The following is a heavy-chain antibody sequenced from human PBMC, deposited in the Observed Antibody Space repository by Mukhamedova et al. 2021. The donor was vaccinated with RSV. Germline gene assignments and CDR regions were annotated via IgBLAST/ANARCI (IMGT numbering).Heavy chain of an antibody. J-gene: IGHJ6*03. CDR3: ARGSTVTTDYYYYMDA. CDR1: SSYA. CDR2: ISYDGSNK. D-gene: IGHD4-11*01. Sequence: SSYAMHWVRQAPGKGLEWVAVISYDGSNKYYADSVKGRFSISRDNSRNTLYLQMNSLRAEDTAVYYCARGSTVTTDYYYYMDAWG. V-gene: IGHV3-30-3*01.